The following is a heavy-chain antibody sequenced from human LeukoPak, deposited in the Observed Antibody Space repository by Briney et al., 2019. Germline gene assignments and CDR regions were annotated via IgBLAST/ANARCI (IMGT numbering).Heavy chain of an antibody. CDR2: IWYDGSNK. CDR3: ARDFSSSWLQDY. V-gene: IGHV3-33*08. D-gene: IGHD6-13*01. CDR1: GFTFRNYW. Sequence: GGSLRLSCAASGFTFRNYWMSWVRQAPGKGLEWVAVIWYDGSNKYYADSVKGRFTISRDNSKNTLYLQMNSLRAEDTAVYYCARDFSSSWLQDYWGQGTLVTVSS. J-gene: IGHJ4*02.